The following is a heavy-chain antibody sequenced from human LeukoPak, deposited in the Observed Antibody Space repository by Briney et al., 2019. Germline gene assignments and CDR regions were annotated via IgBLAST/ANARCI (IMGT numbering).Heavy chain of an antibody. CDR2: VSHNGPDK. V-gene: IGHV3-30-3*01. CDR3: ARDDY. J-gene: IGHJ4*02. Sequence: GGSLRLSCAASGFTFSSYTMHWVRQAPGKGLEWVAVVSHNGPDKYYADSVKGRFTISRDNSKNTLYLQMSGLRADDTAVYYCARDDYWGQGTLVTVSS. CDR1: GFTFSSYT.